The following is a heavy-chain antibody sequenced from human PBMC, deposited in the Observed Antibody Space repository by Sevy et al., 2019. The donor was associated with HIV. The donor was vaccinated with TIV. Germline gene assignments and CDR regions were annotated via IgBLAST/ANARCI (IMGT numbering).Heavy chain of an antibody. J-gene: IGHJ6*02. CDR1: GGSISSSSYY. Sequence: SETLSLTCTVSGGSISSSSYYWGWIRQPPGKGLEWIGSIYYSGSTYYNPSLKSRVTISVDTSKSQFSLKLSSVTAADTAVYYCARRQGFLEANYYYGMDVWGQGTTVTVSS. D-gene: IGHD3-3*01. V-gene: IGHV4-39*01. CDR2: IYYSGST. CDR3: ARRQGFLEANYYYGMDV.